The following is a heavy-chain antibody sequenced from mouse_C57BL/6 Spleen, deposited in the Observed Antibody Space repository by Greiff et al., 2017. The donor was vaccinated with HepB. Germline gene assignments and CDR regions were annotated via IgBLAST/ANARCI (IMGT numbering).Heavy chain of an antibody. D-gene: IGHD2-4*01. CDR2: ISYSGST. CDR3: AREGDYDSFAY. CDR1: GYSITSGYD. V-gene: IGHV3-1*01. J-gene: IGHJ3*01. Sequence: EVMLVESGPGMVKPSQSLSLTCTVTGYSITSGYDWHWIRHFPGNKLEWMGYISYSGSTNYNPSLKSRISITHDTSKNHFFLKLNSVTTEDTATYYCAREGDYDSFAYWGQGTLVTVSA.